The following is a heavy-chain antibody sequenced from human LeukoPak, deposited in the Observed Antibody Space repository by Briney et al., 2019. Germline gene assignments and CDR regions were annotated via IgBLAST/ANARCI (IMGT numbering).Heavy chain of an antibody. CDR1: GFTFGKYW. Sequence: PGGSLRLSCVASGFTFGKYWMSWVRQAPGKGLEWVANIKQDGSEKYYVDSVKGRFTIFRDNAKNSLYLQMNSLRAEDTAVYYCARDTIFGVVISEENYYGMDVWGQGTTVTVSS. J-gene: IGHJ6*02. D-gene: IGHD3-3*01. CDR3: ARDTIFGVVISEENYYGMDV. V-gene: IGHV3-7*03. CDR2: IKQDGSEK.